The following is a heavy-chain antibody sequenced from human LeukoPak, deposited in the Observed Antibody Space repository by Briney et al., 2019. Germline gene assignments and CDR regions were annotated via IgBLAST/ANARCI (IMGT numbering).Heavy chain of an antibody. CDR3: GRSRRINASLYYYMDV. D-gene: IGHD2-15*01. V-gene: IGHV3-23*01. CDR1: GFMFSSYA. Sequence: GGSLRLSCAASGFMFSSYAITWVRQAPGKGLEWVSSIRSTGDSTFYADSVKGRFTISRDNSKNTVYLLMNSLRTEDTAVYYCGRSRRINASLYYYMDVWGKGTTVTVSS. CDR2: IRSTGDST. J-gene: IGHJ6*03.